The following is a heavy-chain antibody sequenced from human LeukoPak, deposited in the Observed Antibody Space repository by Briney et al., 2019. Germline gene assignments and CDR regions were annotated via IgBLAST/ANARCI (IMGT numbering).Heavy chain of an antibody. CDR3: ARHSSPHAGSSSWYDF. J-gene: IGHJ5*01. V-gene: IGHV4-39*01. CDR1: GGSISSSTYH. D-gene: IGHD2-15*01. Sequence: SETLSLTCTVSGGSISSSTYHWGWIRQPPGKGLEWIGSIYYSGNPYCNPSLKSRVTISVDTSKNQFSVKLSSVTAADTAVYYCARHSSPHAGSSSWYDFWGQGTLVTVSS. CDR2: IYYSGNP.